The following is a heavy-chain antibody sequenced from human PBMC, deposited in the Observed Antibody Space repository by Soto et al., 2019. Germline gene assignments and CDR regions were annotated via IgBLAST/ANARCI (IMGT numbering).Heavy chain of an antibody. J-gene: IGHJ5*02. CDR3: AREGTPQWLDP. Sequence: QVQLVESGGGVVQPGRSLRLSCAASGFTFSSYAMHWVRQAPGKGLEWVAVISYDGSNKYYADSVKGRFTISRDNSKNTLYLQMNSVRAEDTAVYYCAREGTPQWLDPWGQGTLVTVSS. D-gene: IGHD2-15*01. CDR1: GFTFSSYA. CDR2: ISYDGSNK. V-gene: IGHV3-30-3*01.